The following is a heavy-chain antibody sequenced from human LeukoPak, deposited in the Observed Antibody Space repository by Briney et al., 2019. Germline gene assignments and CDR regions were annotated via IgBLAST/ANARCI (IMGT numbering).Heavy chain of an antibody. CDR1: GGSISSYY. Sequence: SETLSLTCTVSGGSISSYYWSWIRQPPGKGLEWIGYIYYSGSTNYNPSLKSRVTISVATSKNQFSLKLNSVTAADTAVYYCARTTEGYCRSTSCYGFYYSYYMDVWGKGTTVTISS. J-gene: IGHJ6*03. CDR2: IYYSGST. V-gene: IGHV4-59*01. CDR3: ARTTEGYCRSTSCYGFYYSYYMDV. D-gene: IGHD2-2*01.